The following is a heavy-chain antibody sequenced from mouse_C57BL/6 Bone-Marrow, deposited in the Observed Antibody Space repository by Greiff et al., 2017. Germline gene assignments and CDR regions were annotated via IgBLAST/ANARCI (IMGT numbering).Heavy chain of an antibody. Sequence: VQLQQSGPELVKPGASVKISCKASGYAFSSSWMNWVKQRPGKGLEWIGRIYPGDGDTNYNGKLKGKTTLAADNSSSTAYMQLSSLTSEDSAVYLCARSMIYYGSTHYWYFDVWGTGTTVTVSS. J-gene: IGHJ1*03. D-gene: IGHD1-1*01. CDR3: ARSMIYYGSTHYWYFDV. V-gene: IGHV1-82*01. CDR2: IYPGDGDT. CDR1: GYAFSSSW.